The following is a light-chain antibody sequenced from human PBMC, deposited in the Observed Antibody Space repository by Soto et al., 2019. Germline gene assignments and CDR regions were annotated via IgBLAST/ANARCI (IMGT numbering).Light chain of an antibody. J-gene: IGLJ1*01. CDR2: GNS. CDR3: QSYDSSLSGLV. V-gene: IGLV1-40*01. CDR1: SSNIGAGYD. Sequence: QSVLTQPPSVSGAPGQRVTISCTGSSSNIGAGYDVHWYQQLPGTAPKLLIYGNSNRPSGVPDRFSGSKSGTSASLAITGLQAEDEADYYCQSYDSSLSGLVFGTGTKLNVL.